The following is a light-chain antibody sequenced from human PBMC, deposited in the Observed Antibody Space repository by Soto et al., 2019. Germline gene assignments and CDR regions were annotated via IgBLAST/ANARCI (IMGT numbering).Light chain of an antibody. V-gene: IGLV1-44*01. CDR1: GSSIGTNT. J-gene: IGLJ2*01. CDR2: GDN. CDR3: AASDGSLNNVL. Sequence: QSVLTQPPSASGTPGQRVTISCSGSGSSIGTNTVNWYRQLPGTAPKLLIYGDNQRPSGVPHRFSGSKSGTSASLAISGLQSDDEAEYYCAASDGSLNNVLFGGGTKLTVL.